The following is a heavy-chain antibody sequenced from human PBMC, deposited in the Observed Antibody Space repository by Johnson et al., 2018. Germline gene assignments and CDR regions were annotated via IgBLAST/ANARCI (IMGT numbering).Heavy chain of an antibody. J-gene: IGHJ6*03. V-gene: IGHV4-39*07. CDR1: GGSISSSSYY. Sequence: QLQESGPGLVKPSETLSLTCTVSGGSISSSSYYWGWIRQPPGKGLEWIGSIYYSGSTYYNPSLNSRVTISVDTSKNQFSLKLSSVTPADTAVYYWARALSGSYFVDYYYYMDVWGKGTTVTVSS. CDR3: ARALSGSYFVDYYYYMDV. CDR2: IYYSGST. D-gene: IGHD1-26*01.